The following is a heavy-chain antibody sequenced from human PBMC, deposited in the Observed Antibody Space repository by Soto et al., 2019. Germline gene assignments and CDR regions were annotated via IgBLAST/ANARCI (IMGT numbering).Heavy chain of an antibody. CDR2: IIPIFVTA. CDR1: GGTFSSYA. Sequence: SVKVTCKASGGTFSSYAISWVRQAPGQGLEWMGGIIPIFVTANYAQKFQGRVTITADESTSTAYMELSSLRSEDTAVYYYAGDKQLWLKAGAFDICGQGKMVTASS. D-gene: IGHD5-18*01. J-gene: IGHJ3*02. V-gene: IGHV1-69*13. CDR3: AGDKQLWLKAGAFDI.